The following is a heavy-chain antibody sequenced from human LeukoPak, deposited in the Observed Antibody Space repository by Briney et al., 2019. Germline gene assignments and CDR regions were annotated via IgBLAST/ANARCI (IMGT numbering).Heavy chain of an antibody. V-gene: IGHV4-34*01. CDR3: ARDHAYYYDSSGYFPDY. CDR2: INHSGST. D-gene: IGHD3-22*01. J-gene: IGHJ4*02. CDR1: GGSFSGYY. Sequence: SETLSLTCAVYGGSFSGYYWSWIRQPPGKGLEWIGEINHSGSTNYNPSLKSRVTISVDTSKNQFSLKLSSVTAADTAVYYCARDHAYYYDSSGYFPDYWGQGTLVTVSS.